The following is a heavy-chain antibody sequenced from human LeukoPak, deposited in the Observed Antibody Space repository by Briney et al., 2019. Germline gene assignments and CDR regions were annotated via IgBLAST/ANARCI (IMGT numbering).Heavy chain of an antibody. V-gene: IGHV3-23*01. CDR3: AKGSGINHYHWIDP. CDR2: ISGGGGST. D-gene: IGHD1-14*01. Sequence: GGSLRLSCAASEFTLSNYAMNWVRQAPGKGLEWVSGISGGGGSTYYADSVKGRFTISRDNSKNTLYLQMDSLRAEDTALYYCAKGSGINHYHWIDPWGQGTLVTVSS. J-gene: IGHJ5*02. CDR1: EFTLSNYA.